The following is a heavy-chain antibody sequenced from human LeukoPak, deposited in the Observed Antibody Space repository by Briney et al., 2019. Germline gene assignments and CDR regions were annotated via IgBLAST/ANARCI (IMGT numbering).Heavy chain of an antibody. J-gene: IGHJ5*02. CDR3: ARGGITMVRGVPNWFDP. V-gene: IGHV4-38-2*02. Sequence: NASETLSLTCTVSGYSISSGYYWGWIRQPPGKGLEWIGSIYHSGSTYYNPSLKSRVTISVDTSKNQFSLKLSSVTAADTAVYYCARGGITMVRGVPNWFDPWGQGTLVTVSS. CDR2: IYHSGST. D-gene: IGHD3-10*01. CDR1: GYSISSGYY.